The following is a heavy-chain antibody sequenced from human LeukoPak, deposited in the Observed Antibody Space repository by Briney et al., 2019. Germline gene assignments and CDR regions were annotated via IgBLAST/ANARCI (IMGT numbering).Heavy chain of an antibody. V-gene: IGHV4-38-2*02. CDR1: GGSISSYY. J-gene: IGHJ4*02. Sequence: SKTLSLTCTVSGGSISSYYWSWIRQPPGKGLEWIGSIYHSGSTYYNPSLKSRVTISVDTSKNQFSLKLSSVTAADTAVYYCAREAQHYGSGSYLDYWGQGTLVTVSS. CDR2: IYHSGST. CDR3: AREAQHYGSGSYLDY. D-gene: IGHD3-10*01.